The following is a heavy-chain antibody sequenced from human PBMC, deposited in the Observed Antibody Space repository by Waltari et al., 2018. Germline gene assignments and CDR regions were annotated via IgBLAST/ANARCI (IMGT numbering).Heavy chain of an antibody. CDR3: ARVLRSAWGVWFDP. CDR2: IYSSGSS. Sequence: QVQLQESGPGLVKPSETLSLTCTVSGGSISRSYWSWIRQPPGKGLEWFGYIYSSGSSNYNPSLKSRVTISVDTSKNQFSLKLNSVTAADTAVYYCARVLRSAWGVWFDPWGPGTLVIVSS. V-gene: IGHV4-59*01. J-gene: IGHJ5*02. D-gene: IGHD3-16*01. CDR1: GGSISRSY.